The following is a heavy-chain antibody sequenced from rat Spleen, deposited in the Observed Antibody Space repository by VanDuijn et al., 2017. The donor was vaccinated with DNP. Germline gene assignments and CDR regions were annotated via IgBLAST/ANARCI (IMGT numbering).Heavy chain of an antibody. CDR2: IKYSGIT. D-gene: IGHD1-12*03. Sequence: EVQLQESGPGLVRPSQSLSLTCSVTGYSITSHYWGWIRKFPGNKMEWIGHIKYSGITSYNPSLKSRISISRDTSKNQFFLHLNSVTTEDTATYYCARGNDGYYPNWYFDFWGPGTMVTVSS. V-gene: IGHV3-1*01. J-gene: IGHJ1*01. CDR3: ARGNDGYYPNWYFDF. CDR1: GYSITSHY.